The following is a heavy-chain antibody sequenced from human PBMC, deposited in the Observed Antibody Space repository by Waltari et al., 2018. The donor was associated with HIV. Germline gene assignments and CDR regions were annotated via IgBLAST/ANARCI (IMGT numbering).Heavy chain of an antibody. CDR1: GFTFSDYY. V-gene: IGHV3-11*01. J-gene: IGHJ4*02. Sequence: QVQSVESGGRLVKPGGSLRLSCAASGFTFSDYYMSWIRQAPGKGLQWVSYISGSGSTIEYADSVKGRFTISRDNTENSLYLQMNSLRAEDTAVYYCARETNDYDGSGFYLDDWGQGTLVTVSS. CDR3: ARETNDYDGSGFYLDD. D-gene: IGHD3-22*01. CDR2: ISGSGSTI.